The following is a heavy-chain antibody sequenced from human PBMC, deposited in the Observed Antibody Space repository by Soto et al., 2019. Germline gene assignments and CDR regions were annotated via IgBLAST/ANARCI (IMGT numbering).Heavy chain of an antibody. V-gene: IGHV1-69*12. CDR1: GGTFSSYA. CDR3: ARREVLGDNDILTGRWFDP. J-gene: IGHJ5*02. D-gene: IGHD3-9*01. CDR2: IIPIFGTA. Sequence: QVQLVQSGAEVKKPGSSAKVSCKASGGTFSSYAISWVRQAPGQGLEWMGGIIPIFGTANYAQKFQGRVTITADDSTSTAYMELSSLRSEDTAVYYCARREVLGDNDILTGRWFDPWGQGTLVTVSS.